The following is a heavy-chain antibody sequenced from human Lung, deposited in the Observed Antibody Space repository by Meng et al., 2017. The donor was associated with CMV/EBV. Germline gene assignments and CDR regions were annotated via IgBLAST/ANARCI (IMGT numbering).Heavy chain of an antibody. Sequence: AASGFTFSSYWMHWVRQAPGKGLVWVSRINTDGSSTSYADSVQGRFTISRDNAKNTLYLQMNSLRAEDTAVYYCARDDYSNRNAFDYWGQGTLVTVSS. CDR1: GFTFSSYW. CDR2: INTDGSST. CDR3: ARDDYSNRNAFDY. V-gene: IGHV3-74*01. J-gene: IGHJ4*02. D-gene: IGHD4-11*01.